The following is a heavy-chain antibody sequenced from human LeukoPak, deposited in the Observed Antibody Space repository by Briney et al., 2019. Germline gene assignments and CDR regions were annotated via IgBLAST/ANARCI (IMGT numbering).Heavy chain of an antibody. D-gene: IGHD4-23*01. CDR3: AKDYGGNAGYFDY. CDR1: GFTFSSYA. J-gene: IGHJ4*02. V-gene: IGHV3-23*01. CDR2: ISGSGGST. Sequence: GGSLRLSCAASGFTFSSYAMRWVRQPPGKGLEWVSAISGSGGSTYYADTVKGRFTISRDNSKNTLYLQMNSLRAEDTAIYYCAKDYGGNAGYFDYWGQGTLVTVSS.